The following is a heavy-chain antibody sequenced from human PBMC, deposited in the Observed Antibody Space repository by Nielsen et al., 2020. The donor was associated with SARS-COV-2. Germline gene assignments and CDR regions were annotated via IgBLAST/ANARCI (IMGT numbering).Heavy chain of an antibody. Sequence: GGSLRLSCAASGLTFSSYAMSWVRQAPGKGLEWVSAISGSGGSTYYADSVKGRFTISRDNSKNTLYLQMNSLRAEDTAVYYCAKDRERYSSSWSHAFDIWGQGTMVTVSS. J-gene: IGHJ3*02. V-gene: IGHV3-23*01. D-gene: IGHD6-13*01. CDR2: ISGSGGST. CDR3: AKDRERYSSSWSHAFDI. CDR1: GLTFSSYA.